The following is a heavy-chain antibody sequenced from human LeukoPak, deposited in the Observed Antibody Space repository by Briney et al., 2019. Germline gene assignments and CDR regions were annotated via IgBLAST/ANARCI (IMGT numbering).Heavy chain of an antibody. Sequence: PGRSLRLSCAASGFTFDDYAMHWVRQAPGKGLEWVSGISWNSGSIGYADSVKGRFTISRDNAKNSLYLQMNSLRAEDMALYYCARDRADFHDYWGQGTLVTVSS. CDR2: ISWNSGSI. CDR3: ARDRADFHDY. V-gene: IGHV3-9*03. J-gene: IGHJ4*02. D-gene: IGHD3-3*01. CDR1: GFTFDDYA.